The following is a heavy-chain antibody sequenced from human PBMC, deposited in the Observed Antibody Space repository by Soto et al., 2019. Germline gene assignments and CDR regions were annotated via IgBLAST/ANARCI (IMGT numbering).Heavy chain of an antibody. CDR3: ASFLNWFDP. V-gene: IGHV4-31*03. CDR2: IYYSGST. Sequence: SETLSLTCPVSGCSMSSGGYYWSWIRQHPGKGLEWIGYIYYSGSTYYNPSLKSRVTISVDTSKNQFSLKLSSVTAADTAVCYCASFLNWFDPWGQGTLVTVSS. J-gene: IGHJ5*02. CDR1: GCSMSSGGYY.